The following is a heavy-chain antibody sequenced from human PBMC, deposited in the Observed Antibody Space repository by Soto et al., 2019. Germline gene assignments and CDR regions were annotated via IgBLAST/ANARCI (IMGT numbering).Heavy chain of an antibody. D-gene: IGHD3-22*01. CDR2: IYHSGST. CDR1: GGSFSGYY. Sequence: SGTLALTCAVYGGSFSGYYWSWIRQPPGKGLEWIGEIYHSGSTYYNPSLKSRVTISVDRSKNQFSLKLSSVTAADTAVYYCARANYYDSSGYQPRLDYWRQGTLVTVSS. J-gene: IGHJ4*02. CDR3: ARANYYDSSGYQPRLDY. V-gene: IGHV4-34*01.